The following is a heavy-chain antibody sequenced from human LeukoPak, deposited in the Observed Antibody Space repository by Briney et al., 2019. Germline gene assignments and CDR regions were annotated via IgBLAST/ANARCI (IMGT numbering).Heavy chain of an antibody. D-gene: IGHD6-13*01. J-gene: IGHJ2*01. CDR3: ARDLYTSSWSHWYFDL. CDR2: INPKSGGT. CDR1: GYTFTGYY. V-gene: IGHV1-2*02. Sequence: ASVKVSCKASGYTFTGYYMHWVRQAPGQGLEWMGWINPKSGGTKYAQNFQGRVTMTRDTSISTAYMELSSLRSDDTAVYYCARDLYTSSWSHWYFDLWGRGTLVTVSS.